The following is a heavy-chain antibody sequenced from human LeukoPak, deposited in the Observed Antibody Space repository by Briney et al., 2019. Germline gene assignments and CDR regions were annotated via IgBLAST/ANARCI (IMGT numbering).Heavy chain of an antibody. CDR3: ARHVGFITMVRGVINNNWFDP. CDR1: GGSISSSSYY. Sequence: SETLSLTCTVSGGSISSSSYYWGWIRQPPGKGLEWIGSIYYSGSPYYNPSLKSRVTISVDTSKKQFSLKLSSVTAADAAVYYCARHVGFITMVRGVINNNWFDPWGQGTLVTVSS. J-gene: IGHJ5*02. V-gene: IGHV4-39*01. D-gene: IGHD3-10*01. CDR2: IYYSGSP.